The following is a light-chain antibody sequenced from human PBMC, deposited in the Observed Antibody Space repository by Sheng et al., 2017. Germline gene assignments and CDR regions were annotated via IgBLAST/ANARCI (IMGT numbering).Light chain of an antibody. CDR3: ALYVGGGISV. J-gene: IGLJ3*02. CDR2: STT. CDR1: SGSVSNNNW. V-gene: IGLV8-61*01. Sequence: QTVVTQEPSFSVSPGGTVTITCGLNSGSVSNNNWPSWFQQTPGQAPRTLIYSTTLRSSGVPERFSGSILGNKAALTITGAQADDECEYYCALYVGGGISVFGGGTKLTVL.